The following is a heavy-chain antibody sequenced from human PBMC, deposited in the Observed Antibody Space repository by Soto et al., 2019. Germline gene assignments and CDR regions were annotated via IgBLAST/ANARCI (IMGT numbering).Heavy chain of an antibody. CDR1: GFTFSSYA. CDR3: AKDNPIPVGTDV. Sequence: EVQLLESGGGLVQPGGSLRLSCAASGFTFSSYAMIWVRQAPGKGLEWVSAISGSGGSTCYADSVKGRFTISRDNSKNTLYLQMNSLRAEDTAVYYCAKDNPIPVGTDVWGQGTTVTVSS. D-gene: IGHD7-27*01. V-gene: IGHV3-23*01. J-gene: IGHJ6*02. CDR2: ISGSGGST.